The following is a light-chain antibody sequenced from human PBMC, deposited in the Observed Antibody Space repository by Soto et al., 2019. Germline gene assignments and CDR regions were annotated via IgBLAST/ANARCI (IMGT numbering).Light chain of an antibody. CDR2: DAS. CDR1: QSINIW. Sequence: GDRVTITCRASQSINIWLAWYQQKAGKAPKLLIYDASTLESGVPSRFSGSGSRTEFTLTINNLQPEDFATYYCQQSYRTPYTFGQGTKVDIK. J-gene: IGKJ2*01. V-gene: IGKV1-5*01. CDR3: QQSYRTPYT.